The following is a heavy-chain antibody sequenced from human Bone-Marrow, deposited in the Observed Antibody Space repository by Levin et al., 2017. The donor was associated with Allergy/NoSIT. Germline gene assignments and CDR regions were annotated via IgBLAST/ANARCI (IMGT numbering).Heavy chain of an antibody. V-gene: IGHV3-23*01. D-gene: IGHD3-22*01. CDR2: ISGSGGST. J-gene: IGHJ3*02. CDR1: GFTFSSYA. CDR3: AKAVGVVVVGAFDI. Sequence: GESLKISCAASGFTFSSYAMSWVRQAPGKGLEWVSAISGSGGSTYYADSVKGRFTISRDNSKNTLYLQMNSLRAEDTAVYYCAKAVGVVVVGAFDIWGQGTMVTVSS.